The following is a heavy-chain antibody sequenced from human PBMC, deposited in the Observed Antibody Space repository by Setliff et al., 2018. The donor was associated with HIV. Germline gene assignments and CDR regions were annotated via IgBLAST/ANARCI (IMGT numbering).Heavy chain of an antibody. CDR1: GFTFSSYA. CDR3: ASARIPTGGTSTAFDY. J-gene: IGHJ4*02. CDR2: ISGSGGST. Sequence: GSLRLSCAASGFTFSSYAMSWVRQAPGKGLEWVSGISGSGGSTYYADSVKGRFTISRDNSKNTVYLQMDSLRPEDTAVYYCASARIPTGGTSTAFDYWGQGTLVTVSS. V-gene: IGHV3-23*01. D-gene: IGHD1-1*01.